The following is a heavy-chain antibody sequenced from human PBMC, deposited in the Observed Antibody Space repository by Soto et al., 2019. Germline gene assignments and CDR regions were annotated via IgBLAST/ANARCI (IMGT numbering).Heavy chain of an antibody. CDR1: GFTFSSYA. CDR2: ISGSGGST. Sequence: GGSLRLSCAASGFTFSSYAMSWVRQAPGKGLEWVSAISGSGGSTYYADSVKGRFTISRDNSKNTLYLQMNSLRAEDTAVYYCAIDQLPEQHVRTYYYYGMDVWGQGTTVTVSS. V-gene: IGHV3-23*01. D-gene: IGHD6-6*01. J-gene: IGHJ6*02. CDR3: AIDQLPEQHVRTYYYYGMDV.